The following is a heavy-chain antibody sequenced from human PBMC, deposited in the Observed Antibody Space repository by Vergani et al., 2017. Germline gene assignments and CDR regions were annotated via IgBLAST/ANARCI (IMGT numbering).Heavy chain of an antibody. CDR2: ISYDGSNK. CDR1: GFTFSSYD. D-gene: IGHD5-12*01. J-gene: IGHJ4*02. V-gene: IGHV3-30-3*01. CDR3: ARDRGRVATMLDY. Sequence: QVQLVESGGGVVQPGRSLRLSCAASGFTFSSYDMHWVRQAPGKGLEWVAVISYDGSNKYYADSVKCRFTISRDNSKNTLYLQMNSLRAEDTAVYYCARDRGRVATMLDYWGQGTLVTVSS.